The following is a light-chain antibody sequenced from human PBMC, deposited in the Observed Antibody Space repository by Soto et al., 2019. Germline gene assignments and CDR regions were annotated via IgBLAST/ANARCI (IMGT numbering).Light chain of an antibody. CDR3: SSYTSSSNPV. CDR1: SSDVGGYNY. V-gene: IGLV2-14*01. Sequence: QSALTQPASVSGSPGQSITISCTGTSSDVGGYNYVSWYQQHPGKAPKLMIYDVSNRPSGVSNRYSGSTSGNTASLTISGLQAEDEADYYCSSYTSSSNPVFGGGNKLTVL. CDR2: DVS. J-gene: IGLJ2*01.